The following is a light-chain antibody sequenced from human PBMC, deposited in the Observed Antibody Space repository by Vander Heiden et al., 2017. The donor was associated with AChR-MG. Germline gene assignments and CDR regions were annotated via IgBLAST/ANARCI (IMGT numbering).Light chain of an antibody. J-gene: IGKJ2*01. Sequence: DVVMTQSPDSLAVSLGARATITCKSSQSVLQSSNNKNFLAWYQQKPGQPPKLLIYWASTRQSGVPDRFSGSGSGTDFNLTISSLQTEDVAVYHCLQYQRLPYTFGQGTRLEIK. CDR1: QSVLQSSNNKNF. V-gene: IGKV4-1*01. CDR2: WAS. CDR3: LQYQRLPYT.